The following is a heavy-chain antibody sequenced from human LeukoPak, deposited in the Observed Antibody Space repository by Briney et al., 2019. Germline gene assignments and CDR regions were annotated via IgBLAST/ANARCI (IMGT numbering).Heavy chain of an antibody. V-gene: IGHV4-30-2*01. J-gene: IGHJ4*02. CDR2: IYHSGST. CDR1: GGSISSGGYS. Sequence: PSETLSLTCAVSGGSISSGGYSWSWIRQPPGKGLEWIGYIYHSGSTYYNPSLKSRVTISVDRSKNQFSLKLSSVTAADTAVYYCARQVGHTAMVDYWGQGTLVTVSS. D-gene: IGHD5-18*01. CDR3: ARQVGHTAMVDY.